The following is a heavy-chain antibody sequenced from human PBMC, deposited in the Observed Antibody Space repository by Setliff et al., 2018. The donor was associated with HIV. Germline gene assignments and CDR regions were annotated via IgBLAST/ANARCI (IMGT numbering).Heavy chain of an antibody. J-gene: IGHJ4*02. CDR3: AKDRVGYCSSISCPGGFDY. V-gene: IGHV3-23*01. D-gene: IGHD2-2*03. CDR1: GFTFSSYA. Sequence: PGGSLRLSCAASGFTFSSYAMSWVRQAPGKGLEWVSAISGSGGSTYYADSVKGRFTISRDNSKNTLYLQMYSLRAEDTALYYCAKDRVGYCSSISCPGGFDYWGQGTLVTVSS. CDR2: ISGSGGST.